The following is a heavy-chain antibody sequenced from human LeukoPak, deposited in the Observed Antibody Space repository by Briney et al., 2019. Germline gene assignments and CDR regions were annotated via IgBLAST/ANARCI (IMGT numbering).Heavy chain of an antibody. D-gene: IGHD3-16*02. V-gene: IGHV3-9*01. Sequence: SLRLSCAASGFTFDDYAMHWVRQAPGKGLEWVSGISWNSGSIGYADSVKGRFTISRDNAKNSLYLQMNSLRAEDTALYYCAKGVSQHAFDIWGQGTMVTVSS. CDR3: AKGVSQHAFDI. J-gene: IGHJ3*02. CDR1: GFTFDDYA. CDR2: ISWNSGSI.